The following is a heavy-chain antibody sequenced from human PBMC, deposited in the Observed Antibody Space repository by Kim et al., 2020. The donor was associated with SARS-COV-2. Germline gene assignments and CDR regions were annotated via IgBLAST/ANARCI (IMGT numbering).Heavy chain of an antibody. CDR1: GFSFSIYA. CDR2: ISGSGRSI. V-gene: IGHV3-23*01. CDR3: AKHRGSGDFSTYHLDS. Sequence: GGSLRLSCAVSGFSFSIYAMSWVRQPPGKGLEWVSLISGSGRSIFYADSVKGRFTISRDNSKNTLHLQMNTLRAEDTAIYYCAKHRGSGDFSTYHLDSWGQGALVTVSS. J-gene: IGHJ4*02. D-gene: IGHD4-17*01.